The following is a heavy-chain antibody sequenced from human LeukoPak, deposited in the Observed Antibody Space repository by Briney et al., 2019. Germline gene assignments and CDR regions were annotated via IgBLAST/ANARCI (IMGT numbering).Heavy chain of an antibody. Sequence: PSETLSLTCTVSGGSISSYYWSWIRQPPGKGLEWIGYIYYSESTNYNPSLKSRVTISVDTSKNQFSLKLSSVTAADTAVYYCARGIGYYYYYMDVWGKGTTVTISS. V-gene: IGHV4-59*01. J-gene: IGHJ6*03. CDR2: IYYSEST. CDR1: GGSISSYY. CDR3: ARGIGYYYYYMDV.